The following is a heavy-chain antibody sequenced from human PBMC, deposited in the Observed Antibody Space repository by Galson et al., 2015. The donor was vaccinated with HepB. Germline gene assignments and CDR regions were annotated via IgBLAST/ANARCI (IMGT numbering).Heavy chain of an antibody. CDR1: GGSISSGNYY. CDR3: ARDPHFYESSGYAFDI. D-gene: IGHD3-22*01. V-gene: IGHV4-39*07. Sequence: ETLSLTCTVSGGSISSGNYYWGWIRQPPGKGLEWIGNIYYSGSTYYNPSLKSRVTISVDTSKNQFSLKLSSVTAADTAVHYCARDPHFYESSGYAFDIWGQGTMVTVSS. CDR2: IYYSGST. J-gene: IGHJ3*02.